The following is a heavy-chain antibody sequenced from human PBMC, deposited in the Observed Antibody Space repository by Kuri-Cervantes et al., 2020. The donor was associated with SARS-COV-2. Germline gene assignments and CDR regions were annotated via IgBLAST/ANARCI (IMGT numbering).Heavy chain of an antibody. V-gene: IGHV1-2*02. D-gene: IGHD2-2*02. CDR2: INPNSGGT. J-gene: IGHJ6*03. CDR3: ARGPPRYCGSSTSCYRGGGYYYYMDV. Sequence: GESLKISCAASGYTFTGYYMHWVRQAPGQGLEWMGWINPNSGGTNYAQKFQGRVTMTRDTSISTAYMELSRLRSDDTAVYYCARGPPRYCGSSTSCYRGGGYYYYMDVWGKGTTVTVSS. CDR1: GYTFTGYY.